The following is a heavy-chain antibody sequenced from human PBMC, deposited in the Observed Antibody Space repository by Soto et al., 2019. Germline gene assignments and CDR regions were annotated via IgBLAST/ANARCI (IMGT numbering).Heavy chain of an antibody. CDR3: ARYSPSTGGFDS. J-gene: IGHJ4*02. CDR1: GGAINDYY. D-gene: IGHD6-19*01. Sequence: QVQLQESGPGLVKPSETLSLTCTVSGGAINDYYWSWIRQPAGKGLEWIGRVYPTGDTNYNPSLKSRVTLSRDSSENQFSLKLTSVSAADTAFYYCARYSPSTGGFDSWGQGTPGTVSS. V-gene: IGHV4-4*07. CDR2: VYPTGDT.